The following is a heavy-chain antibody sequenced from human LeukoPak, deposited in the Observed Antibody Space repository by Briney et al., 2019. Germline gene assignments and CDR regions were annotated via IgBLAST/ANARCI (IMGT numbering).Heavy chain of an antibody. CDR2: MNPNSGNT. CDR3: ARALAAAAGRRAGMMGD. J-gene: IGHJ4*02. CDR1: GYTFTSYG. D-gene: IGHD6-13*01. V-gene: IGHV1-8*03. Sequence: GASVKVSCKASGYTFTSYGINWVRQATGQGLEWMGWMNPNSGNTGYAQKFQGRVTITRNTSISTAYMELSSLRSEDTAVYYCARALAAAAGRRAGMMGDWGQGTLVTVSS.